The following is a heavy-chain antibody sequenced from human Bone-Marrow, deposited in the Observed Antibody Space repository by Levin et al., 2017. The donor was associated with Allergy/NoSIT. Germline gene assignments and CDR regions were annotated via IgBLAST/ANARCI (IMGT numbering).Heavy chain of an antibody. CDR2: ISYDGSNK. CDR3: ATGGMVRGTFDY. Sequence: LSLTCAASGFTFSSYGMHWVRQAPGKGLEWVAVISYDGSNKYYADSVKGRFTISRDNSKNTLYLQMNSLRAEDTAVYYCATGGMVRGTFDYWGQGTLVTVSS. CDR1: GFTFSSYG. D-gene: IGHD3-10*01. J-gene: IGHJ4*02. V-gene: IGHV3-30*03.